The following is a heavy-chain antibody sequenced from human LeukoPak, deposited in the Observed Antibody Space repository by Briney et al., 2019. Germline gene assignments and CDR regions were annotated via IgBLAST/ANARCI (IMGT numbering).Heavy chain of an antibody. Sequence: GGSLRLSCAASGFSFGGYAMSWVRPAPGKGLEWVSTISGSGATTFYGDAVRGRFTISRDNSENTVWLQMNSLRVADTAVYFCAKALRGYSSSSFDYWGQGTLVTVSS. CDR1: GFSFGGYA. CDR2: ISGSGATT. J-gene: IGHJ4*02. CDR3: AKALRGYSSSSFDY. V-gene: IGHV3-23*01. D-gene: IGHD6-13*01.